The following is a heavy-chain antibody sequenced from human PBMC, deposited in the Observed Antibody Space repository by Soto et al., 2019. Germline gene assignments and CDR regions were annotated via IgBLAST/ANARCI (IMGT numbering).Heavy chain of an antibody. D-gene: IGHD1-26*01. CDR2: NSAHTGKT. Sequence: QVQLVQSGPEVKKPGASVKVSCKASGYTFASYGISWVRQSPGQGLEWVGWNSAHTGKTDDAQKFQGRVTMTTDTSTSTAYVEVRSLRSDDTALYYFARTLPFQHTTSRPSLDYWGPGTLVTVSS. CDR3: ARTLPFQHTTSRPSLDY. V-gene: IGHV1-18*01. CDR1: GYTFASYG. J-gene: IGHJ4*02.